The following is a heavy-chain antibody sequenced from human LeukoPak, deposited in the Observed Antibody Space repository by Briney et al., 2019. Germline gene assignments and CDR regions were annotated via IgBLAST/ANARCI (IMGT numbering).Heavy chain of an antibody. D-gene: IGHD6-19*01. J-gene: IGHJ4*02. CDR3: ARHPLGAGQWLFDY. CDR2: IFYSGGT. Sequence: PSETLSLTCIVSGGSISSYYWSWIREPPGKGLEWIGYIFYSGGTKYNPSLKSRVTISLDTSKNQISLKLTSVTAADTAVYYCARHPLGAGQWLFDYWGQGTLVTVSS. CDR1: GGSISSYY. V-gene: IGHV4-59*08.